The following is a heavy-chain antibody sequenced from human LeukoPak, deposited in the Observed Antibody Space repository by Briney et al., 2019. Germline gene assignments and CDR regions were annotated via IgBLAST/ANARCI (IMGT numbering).Heavy chain of an antibody. CDR3: ARLMWELPPHYYYMDV. CDR1: GFTFSSYS. Sequence: GGSLRLSCAASGFTFSSYSMNWVRQAPGKGLEWVSSISSSSSYIYYADSVKGRFTISRDNAKKSLFLQMNSLRAEDTAVYYCARLMWELPPHYYYMDVWGKGTTVTISS. CDR2: ISSSSSYI. D-gene: IGHD1-26*01. J-gene: IGHJ6*03. V-gene: IGHV3-21*01.